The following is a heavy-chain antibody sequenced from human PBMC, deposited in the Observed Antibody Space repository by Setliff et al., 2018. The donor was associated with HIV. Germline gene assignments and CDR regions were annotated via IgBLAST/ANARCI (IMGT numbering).Heavy chain of an antibody. V-gene: IGHV3-73*01. CDR2: IRSKANNYAT. D-gene: IGHD4-4*01. Sequence: PGGSLRLSCAASGFTFSGSAMHWVRQASGKGLEWVGRIRSKANNYATAYAASVKGRFTISRDDSKNTAYLQMNSLKTEDTAVYYCTSLPVTSGSNDHWGQGTLVTVSS. CDR1: GFTFSGSA. CDR3: TSLPVTSGSNDH. J-gene: IGHJ4*02.